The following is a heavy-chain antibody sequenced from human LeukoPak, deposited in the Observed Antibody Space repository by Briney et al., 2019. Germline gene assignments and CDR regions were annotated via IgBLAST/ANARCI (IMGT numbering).Heavy chain of an antibody. CDR2: MNQDGSAK. V-gene: IGHV3-7*01. D-gene: IGHD3-16*01. CDR1: GISLSNYA. J-gene: IGHJ6*02. CDR3: ATYTHWVAGDV. Sequence: GGSLRLSCVVSGISLSNYAMTWVRQAPGKGLEWVANMNQDGSAKDYVDSVKGRFTISRDNARNSLYLQMSSLRAEDTAVYYCATYTHWVAGDVWGQGTTVTVSS.